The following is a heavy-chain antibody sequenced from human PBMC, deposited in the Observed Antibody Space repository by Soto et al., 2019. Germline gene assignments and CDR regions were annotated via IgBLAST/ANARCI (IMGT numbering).Heavy chain of an antibody. J-gene: IGHJ6*02. CDR3: ARSYYDFWSGYYYYYYGMDV. V-gene: IGHV1-69*13. D-gene: IGHD3-3*01. CDR1: GGTFDSYG. Sequence: GASVKVSCKASGGTFDSYGINWVRQAPGQGPEWMGGLIPIFGTPNYAQKFQGRVTITADESTSTAYMELSSLRSEDTAVYYCARSYYDFWSGYYYYYYGMDVWGQGTTVTVSS. CDR2: LIPIFGTP.